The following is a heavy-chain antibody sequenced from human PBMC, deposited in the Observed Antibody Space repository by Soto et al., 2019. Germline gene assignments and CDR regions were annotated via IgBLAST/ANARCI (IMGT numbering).Heavy chain of an antibody. CDR1: GGSITTYY. CDR2: IYYSGST. J-gene: IGHJ4*02. V-gene: IGHV4-59*08. CDR3: ARHGTSDYGDYLPLYYFDY. D-gene: IGHD4-17*01. Sequence: SETLSLTCTVSGGSITTYYCNWIRQPPGTGLEWIGSIYYSGSTNYNPSLKSRVTISVDTSKNQFSLKLSSVTAADTAVYYCARHGTSDYGDYLPLYYFDYWGQGTLVTVS.